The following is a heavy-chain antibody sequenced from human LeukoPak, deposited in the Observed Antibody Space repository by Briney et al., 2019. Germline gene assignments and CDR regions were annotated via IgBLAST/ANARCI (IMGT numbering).Heavy chain of an antibody. CDR2: IKSKTDGGTT. Sequence: GGSLRLSCAASGFTFNNAWMSWVRQAPGKGLEWVGRIKSKTDGGTTDYAAPVKGRFTISRDDSKNTLYLQMNSLKTEDTAVYYCTTTASFYSGSYSGDAFCRGQGTLVTVSS. V-gene: IGHV3-15*01. CDR1: GFTFNNAW. J-gene: IGHJ4*02. CDR3: TTTASFYSGSYSGDAFC. D-gene: IGHD1-26*01.